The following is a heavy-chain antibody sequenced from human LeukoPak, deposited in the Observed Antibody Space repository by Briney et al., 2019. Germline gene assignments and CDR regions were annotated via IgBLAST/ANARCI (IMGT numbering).Heavy chain of an antibody. CDR1: GFTFKSSW. V-gene: IGHV3-74*01. D-gene: IGHD3-16*01. CDR3: ARDWGGSGPTSHDY. CDR2: ISSDGTNT. J-gene: IGHJ4*02. Sequence: GGSLRLSCAASGFTFKSSWMYWVRQPPGRGPVWVSRISSDGTNTRYGDSVRGRFTVSRDNAKNTLYLQMNSLRVEDSAVYYCARDWGGSGPTSHDYWGQGTLVTVSS.